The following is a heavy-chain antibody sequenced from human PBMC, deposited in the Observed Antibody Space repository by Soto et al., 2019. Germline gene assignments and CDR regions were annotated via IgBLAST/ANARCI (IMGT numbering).Heavy chain of an antibody. Sequence: PGGSLRLSCAASGFTFSSYAMSWVRQSPGKGLEWVSAISGSGGSTYYADSVKGRFTISRDNSKNTLYLQMNSLRAEDTAVYYCAKGSAPRPDYYGSGSPSYYYYYGMDVWGQGTTVTVS. V-gene: IGHV3-23*01. J-gene: IGHJ6*02. CDR3: AKGSAPRPDYYGSGSPSYYYYYGMDV. CDR2: ISGSGGST. CDR1: GFTFSSYA. D-gene: IGHD3-10*01.